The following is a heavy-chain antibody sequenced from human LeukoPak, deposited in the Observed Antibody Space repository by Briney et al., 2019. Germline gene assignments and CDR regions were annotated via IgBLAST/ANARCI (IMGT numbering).Heavy chain of an antibody. CDR1: EFTFSSYS. Sequence: GGSLRLSCAASEFTFSSYSMNWVRQAPGKGLEWVSSISSSSSYIYYADSVKGRFTISRDNAKNSLYLQMNSLRAEDTAVYYCARVDTSCCPTPDYWGQGTLVTVSS. D-gene: IGHD2-2*01. J-gene: IGHJ4*02. CDR3: ARVDTSCCPTPDY. CDR2: ISSSSSYI. V-gene: IGHV3-21*01.